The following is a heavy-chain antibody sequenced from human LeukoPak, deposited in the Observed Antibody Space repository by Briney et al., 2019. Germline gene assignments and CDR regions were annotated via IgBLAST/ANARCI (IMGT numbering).Heavy chain of an antibody. Sequence: PAGSLRLSCAASGFSFSTYAMTWVRRAPGKGLEWVSGISGSGGSPYYADSVKGRFTISRDTSKNTLYLQMNSLRAEDTAVYYCAKAVYDSSGSLDFWGQGILVTVSS. D-gene: IGHD3-22*01. CDR2: ISGSGGSP. V-gene: IGHV3-23*01. CDR1: GFSFSTYA. J-gene: IGHJ4*02. CDR3: AKAVYDSSGSLDF.